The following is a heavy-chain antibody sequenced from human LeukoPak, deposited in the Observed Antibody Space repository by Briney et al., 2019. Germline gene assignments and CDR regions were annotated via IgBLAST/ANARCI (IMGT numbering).Heavy chain of an antibody. CDR3: ARDHNGSGSYYRARNWFDP. Sequence: PSETLSLTCAVSGYSISSGYYWGWIRQPPGKGLEWIGSIYHSGSTYYNPSLKSRVTISVDTSKNQFSLKLSSVTAADTAVYYCARDHNGSGSYYRARNWFDPWGQGTLVTVSS. CDR2: IYHSGST. V-gene: IGHV4-38-2*02. D-gene: IGHD3-10*01. J-gene: IGHJ5*02. CDR1: GYSISSGYY.